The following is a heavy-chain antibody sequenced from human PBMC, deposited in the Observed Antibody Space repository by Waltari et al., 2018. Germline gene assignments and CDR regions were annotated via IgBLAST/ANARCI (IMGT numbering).Heavy chain of an antibody. D-gene: IGHD6-19*01. Sequence: QVPLQESGPGLVKPSETLSLTCAVSGYSISSGDYWGWIRQPPGKWLEWLGTIYHSGSTYDNRSLNGGVTISVGTSKNHFSLRLTSATAADTALYYCASLGESGWSPGYHDAVDIWGQGTMVTVSS. CDR2: IYHSGST. V-gene: IGHV4-38-2*01. CDR3: ASLGESGWSPGYHDAVDI. J-gene: IGHJ3*02. CDR1: GYSISSGDY.